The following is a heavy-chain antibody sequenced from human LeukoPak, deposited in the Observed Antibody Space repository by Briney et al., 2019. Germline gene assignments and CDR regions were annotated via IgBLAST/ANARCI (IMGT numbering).Heavy chain of an antibody. J-gene: IGHJ6*03. CDR3: ATGGEVPAAKDGYYYYYMDV. V-gene: IGHV1-69*05. Sequence: SVKVSCKASGGTFSSYAISWVRQAPGQGLEWMGGIIPIFGTANYAQKFQGRVTITTDESTSTAYMELSSLRSEDTAVYYCATGGEVPAAKDGYYYYYMDVWGKGTTVTVSS. CDR2: IIPIFGTA. CDR1: GGTFSSYA. D-gene: IGHD2-2*01.